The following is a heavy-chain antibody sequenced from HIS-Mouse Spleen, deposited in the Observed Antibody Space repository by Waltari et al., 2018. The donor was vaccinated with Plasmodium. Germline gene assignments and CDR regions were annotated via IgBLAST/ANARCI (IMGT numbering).Heavy chain of an antibody. CDR3: ARGLRGHYWYFDL. D-gene: IGHD3-10*01. CDR1: GGSFSGYY. Sequence: QVQLQQWGAGLLKPSETLSLTCAVYGGSFSGYYWSWIRQPPGKGLEWIGEINHSGSTNYNPSLKSRVTISVDTSKNQFSLKLSSVTAADTAVYYCARGLRGHYWYFDLWGRGTLATVSS. V-gene: IGHV4-34*01. CDR2: INHSGST. J-gene: IGHJ2*01.